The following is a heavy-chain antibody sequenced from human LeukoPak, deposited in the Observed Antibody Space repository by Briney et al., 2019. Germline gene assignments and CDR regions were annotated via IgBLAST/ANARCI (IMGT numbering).Heavy chain of an antibody. CDR2: IRQDGSEK. Sequence: GGSLRLSCAASGFTFSSYWMSWVRQAPGKGLEWVANIRQDGSEKYYVDSVKGRFTISRDNAKNSLYLQMNSLRAEDTAVYYCVRNNWNDGGAFDIWGQGTMVTVS. J-gene: IGHJ3*02. V-gene: IGHV3-7*01. CDR3: VRNNWNDGGAFDI. CDR1: GFTFSSYW. D-gene: IGHD1-1*01.